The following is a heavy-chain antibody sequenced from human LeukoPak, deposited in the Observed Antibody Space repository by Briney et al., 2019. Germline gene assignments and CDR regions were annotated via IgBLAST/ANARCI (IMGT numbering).Heavy chain of an antibody. J-gene: IGHJ5*02. Sequence: PGGSLRLSCVVSGITFSSYEMNWVRQAPGKGLEWVSYISTSGSTIYYADSVKGRFTISRDNAKNSLYLQMNGLRAEDTAIYYCASPQWLASWGQGTLVTVSS. V-gene: IGHV3-48*03. CDR3: ASPQWLAS. CDR2: ISTSGSTI. CDR1: GITFSSYE. D-gene: IGHD6-19*01.